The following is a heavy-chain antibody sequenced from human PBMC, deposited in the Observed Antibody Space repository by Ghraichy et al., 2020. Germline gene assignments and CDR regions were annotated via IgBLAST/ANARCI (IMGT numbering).Heavy chain of an antibody. D-gene: IGHD6-19*01. CDR2: IYDTGST. CDR1: GGSVSSGNYF. CDR3: ARAGYTSGWYLSYYFDY. Sequence: ESLNISCTVSGGSVSSGNYFWSWIRQPPGKGLEWIGYIYDTGSTHYHPSLKSRVTISIDTSKNQFSLKLTSVTAADTALYYCARAGYTSGWYLSYYFDYWGQGTLVTVSS. J-gene: IGHJ4*02. V-gene: IGHV4-61*01.